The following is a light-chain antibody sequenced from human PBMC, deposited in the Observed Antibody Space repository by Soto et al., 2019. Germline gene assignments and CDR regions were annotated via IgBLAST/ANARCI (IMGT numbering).Light chain of an antibody. CDR2: EVN. CDR1: SSDIGGYNS. V-gene: IGLV2-8*01. J-gene: IGLJ7*01. Sequence: QSALTQPPSASGSPGQSATISCTGTSSDIGGYNSVSWYQQHPGKAPRLMIYEVNKRPSGVPDRFSGSKSGYTASLTVSGLQTEDEAFYYCSSSAGIYHYLVFGGGTQLTVL. CDR3: SSSAGIYHYLV.